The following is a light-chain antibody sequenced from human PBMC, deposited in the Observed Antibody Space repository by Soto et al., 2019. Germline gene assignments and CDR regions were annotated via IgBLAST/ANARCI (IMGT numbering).Light chain of an antibody. J-gene: IGKJ1*01. CDR2: GAS. V-gene: IGKV3-20*01. CDR1: QSVSNNY. CDR3: QQYGTSPWT. Sequence: IVLTQSPGTLSLSTGERATLPCRASQSVSNNYLAWYQQKPGQAPRLLIYGASSRATGIPDRFSGSGSGTDFTLTISRLEPEDFAVYFCQQYGTSPWTFGQGTKVDIK.